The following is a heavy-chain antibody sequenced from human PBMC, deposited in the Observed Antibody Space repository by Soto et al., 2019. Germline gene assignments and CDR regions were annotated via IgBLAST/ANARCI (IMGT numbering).Heavy chain of an antibody. V-gene: IGHV4-34*01. Sequence: ETLSLTCAVYGGSFSGYYWTWIRQPPGKGLEWIGEINHSGTINFNPSLKSRLTISLDTSKKHFSLKLSSVTDADTAAYYCARADRTMVTSYSLDVWGQGTTVTV. D-gene: IGHD4-17*01. CDR3: ARADRTMVTSYSLDV. CDR2: INHSGTI. CDR1: GGSFSGYY. J-gene: IGHJ6*02.